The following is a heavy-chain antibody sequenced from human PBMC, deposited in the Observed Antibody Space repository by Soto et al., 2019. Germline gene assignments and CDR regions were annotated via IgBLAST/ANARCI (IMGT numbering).Heavy chain of an antibody. CDR1: GGSISSYY. CDR3: ARRYGSAFDI. CDR2: IFYSGST. D-gene: IGHD4-17*01. Sequence: QVQLQESGPGLVKPSETLSLTCTVSGGSISSYYWSWIRQHPGKGLEWIGYIFYSGSTNYNPSLKSRVTISVATSKNQFSLKLSSVTAADPAVSYCARRYGSAFDIWGHGTMVTVSS. J-gene: IGHJ3*02. V-gene: IGHV4-59*01.